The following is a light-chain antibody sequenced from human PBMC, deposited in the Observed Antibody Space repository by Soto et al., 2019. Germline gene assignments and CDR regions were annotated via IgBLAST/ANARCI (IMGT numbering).Light chain of an antibody. V-gene: IGKV3-15*01. J-gene: IGKJ4*01. CDR3: QQRTTSHT. CDR1: QSVRST. CDR2: GAS. Sequence: EVVMPQSPDTLSVSPGERVTLSCRAIQSVRSTLAWYQXKXGXTPRLLIYGASARATGVPNRFSGSRSGAEFALTIHSLPSEDFPVYYCQQRTTSHTFRGGNKVDIK.